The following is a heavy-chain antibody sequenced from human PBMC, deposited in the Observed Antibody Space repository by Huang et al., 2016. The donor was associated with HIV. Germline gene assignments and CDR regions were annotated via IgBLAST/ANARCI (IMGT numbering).Heavy chain of an antibody. Sequence: QVQLHQWGAGLLKPSETLSLNCAVYGGSFSGYYGSWIRKPPGKGLEGVGEITQSVSTNYNPSLKSRVTISEETSKNQFSLKLSSVTAADTAVYYCARAPHYGSESYYYWGQGTLVTVSS. CDR3: ARAPHYGSESYYY. CDR2: ITQSVST. D-gene: IGHD3-10*01. J-gene: IGHJ4*02. CDR1: GGSFSGYY. V-gene: IGHV4-34*01.